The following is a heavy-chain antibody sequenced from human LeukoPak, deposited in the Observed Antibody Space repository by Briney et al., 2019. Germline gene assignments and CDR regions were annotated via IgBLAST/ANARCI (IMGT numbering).Heavy chain of an antibody. D-gene: IGHD3-22*01. CDR1: GFTFSSYS. J-gene: IGHJ4*02. Sequence: GGSLRLSCAASGFTFSSYSMNWVRQAPGKGLEWVSYISSSSSTIYYADSVKGRFTISRDNAKNTLYLQMNSLRAEDTAVYYCAMPYYYDSSGLKPNWGQGTLVTVSS. V-gene: IGHV3-48*01. CDR3: AMPYYYDSSGLKPN. CDR2: ISSSSSTI.